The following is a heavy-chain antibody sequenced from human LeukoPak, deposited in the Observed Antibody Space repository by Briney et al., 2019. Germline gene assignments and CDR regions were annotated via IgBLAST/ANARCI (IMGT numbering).Heavy chain of an antibody. V-gene: IGHV1-18*01. D-gene: IGHD3/OR15-3a*01. CDR3: ARDGLQGYYFDY. CDR1: GYTFTSYG. Sequence: GASVKVSCKASGYTFTSYGISWVRQAPGQGLEWVGWISPYTGNTNSAQKLQGRVTMTTDTSTSTAYMELRSLRSDDTAVYYCARDGLQGYYFDYWGQGTLVTVSS. CDR2: ISPYTGNT. J-gene: IGHJ4*02.